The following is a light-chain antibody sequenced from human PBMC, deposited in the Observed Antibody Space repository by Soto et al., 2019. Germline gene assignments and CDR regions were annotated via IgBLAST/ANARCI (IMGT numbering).Light chain of an antibody. J-gene: IGKJ1*01. CDR3: QQYGSSSWT. V-gene: IGKV3-20*01. CDR2: GAS. CDR1: QSISSSY. Sequence: EIVLTQSPGTLSLSPGKRATLSCRASQSISSSYLAWYQQRPGQAPRLLIYGASGRATGIPDRFSGSGSETEFTLTISRLEPEDFAVYYCQQYGSSSWTFGQGTKVDIK.